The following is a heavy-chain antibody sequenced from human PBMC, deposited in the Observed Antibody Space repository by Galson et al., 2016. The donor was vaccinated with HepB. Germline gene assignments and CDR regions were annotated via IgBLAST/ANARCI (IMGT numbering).Heavy chain of an antibody. CDR1: GFTVSSAH. Sequence: SLRLSCAASGFTVSSAHMSRVRQAPGKGLEWVSLMSRDGGYKHYSDSVKGRFTISRDKSRNTLYLQMDSLRPEDKAIYYCASEMIDLEDYWGQGTLVTVSS. D-gene: IGHD3-3*01. CDR3: ASEMIDLEDY. CDR2: MSRDGGYK. J-gene: IGHJ4*02. V-gene: IGHV3-30*03.